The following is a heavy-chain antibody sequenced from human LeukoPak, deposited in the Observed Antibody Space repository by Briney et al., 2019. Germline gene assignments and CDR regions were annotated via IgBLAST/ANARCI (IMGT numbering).Heavy chain of an antibody. V-gene: IGHV1-46*01. D-gene: IGHD3-10*01. Sequence: ASVKVSCKASGYTFTSYYMHWVRQAPGQGLEWMGIINPSDGSTSNAQKFQDRVTMTRDMSTSTVYMELGSLRSEDTAVYYCARDMIRRSGGVVRGVIVSAFDIWGQGTMVTVSS. CDR1: GYTFTSYY. J-gene: IGHJ3*02. CDR3: ARDMIRRSGGVVRGVIVSAFDI. CDR2: INPSDGST.